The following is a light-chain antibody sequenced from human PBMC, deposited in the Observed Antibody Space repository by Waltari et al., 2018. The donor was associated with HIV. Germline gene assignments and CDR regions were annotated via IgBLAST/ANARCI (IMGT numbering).Light chain of an antibody. CDR2: EVS. CDR1: SRNL. Sequence: QSALTQPASVSGSPGQSITISCTATSRNLFPWYQQHPGKAPKLIIYEVSKRPSGVSDRFSASKSGNTASLTISGLQAEDEADYHCCSYVGVVNSFVLFGGGTKLTVL. J-gene: IGLJ2*01. V-gene: IGLV2-23*02. CDR3: CSYVGVVNSFVL.